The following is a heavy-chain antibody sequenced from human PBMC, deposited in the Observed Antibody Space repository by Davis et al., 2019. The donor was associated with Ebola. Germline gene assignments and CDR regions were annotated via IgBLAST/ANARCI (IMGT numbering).Heavy chain of an antibody. D-gene: IGHD3-10*01. CDR1: GSTFSSAW. J-gene: IGHJ5*02. Sequence: PGGSLRPSCAASGSTFSSAWMSWVRQAPGKGLEWVGRIRGKTGCEKTDYADYAAPVRGRFTISRDVSKNTVFLQMNSLKTEDTALYYCTTYNSGSFGHWGQGTLVTVSS. CDR3: TTYNSGSFGH. V-gene: IGHV3-15*01. CDR2: IRGKTGCEKTDYA.